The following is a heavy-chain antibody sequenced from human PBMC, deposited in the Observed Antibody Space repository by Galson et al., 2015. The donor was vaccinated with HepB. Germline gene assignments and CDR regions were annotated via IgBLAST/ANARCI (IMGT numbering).Heavy chain of an antibody. V-gene: IGHV3-7*03. CDR2: IRYDEYEY. D-gene: IGHD3-10*01. J-gene: IGHJ4*02. Sequence: SLRLSCAASGFSFSDYWMSWIRQAPGKRPEWVANIRYDEYEYYYADFVKGRFTISRDNARNSVFLQMSSLRRDDTAIYYCVRDRTYKGGNFFDLWGQGARVTVSS. CDR3: VRDRTYKGGNFFDL. CDR1: GFSFSDYW.